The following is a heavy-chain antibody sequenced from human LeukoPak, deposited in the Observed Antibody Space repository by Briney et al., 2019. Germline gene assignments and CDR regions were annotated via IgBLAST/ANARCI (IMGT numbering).Heavy chain of an antibody. D-gene: IGHD4-17*01. V-gene: IGHV6-1*01. CDR1: GDSVSSDSAA. CDR3: ARGGDYGDYYFDY. J-gene: IGHJ4*02. CDR2: TYYRSKWSN. Sequence: SQTLSLTCAISGDSVSSDSAAWNWIRQSPSRGLEWLGRTYYRSKWSNNYAVPVKSRITINPDTSKNQFSLQLNSVTPEDTAVYYCARGGDYGDYYFDYWGQGTLVTVSS.